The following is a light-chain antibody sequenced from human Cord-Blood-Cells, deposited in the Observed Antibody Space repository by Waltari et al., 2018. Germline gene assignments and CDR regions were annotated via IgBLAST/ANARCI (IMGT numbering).Light chain of an antibody. J-gene: IGKJ2*01. CDR3: QQSYSTPYT. V-gene: IGKV1-39*01. Sequence: DIQMTQSPSSLSASVGDRVTITCRASQSISSYLNWYQQKPGKAPKLLIYAASSLQSEVPSRFSGSGSGTDYTLTISSLQPEDFATYYSQQSYSTPYTVGQGTKLEIK. CDR2: AAS. CDR1: QSISSY.